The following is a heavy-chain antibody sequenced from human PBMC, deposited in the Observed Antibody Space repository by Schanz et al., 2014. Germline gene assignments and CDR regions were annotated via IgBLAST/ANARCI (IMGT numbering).Heavy chain of an antibody. Sequence: QVQLLQSGAEVKKPGASVKVSCTASGYTFTSYDINWVRQAPGQGLEWLGWMNPNSGNPGFAQKFRGRVTMTRNTSMSTAYIELHILTSEDTAVYYCARGRTFDYWGQGTLXTVSS. CDR3: ARGRTFDY. CDR1: GYTFTSYD. CDR2: MNPNSGNP. V-gene: IGHV1-8*01. J-gene: IGHJ4*02.